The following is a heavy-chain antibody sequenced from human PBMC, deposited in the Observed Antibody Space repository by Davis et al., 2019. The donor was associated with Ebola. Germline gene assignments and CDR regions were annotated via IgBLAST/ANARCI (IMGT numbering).Heavy chain of an antibody. CDR2: IDPSDSYT. CDR3: ARHAGYCSSTSCYTTAQGWFDP. D-gene: IGHD2-2*02. J-gene: IGHJ5*02. V-gene: IGHV5-10-1*01. Sequence: KVSCKGSGYSFTSYWISWVRQMPGKGLEWMGRIDPSDSYTNYSPSFQGHVTISADKSISTAYLQWSSLKASDTAMYYCARHAGYCSSTSCYTTAQGWFDPWGQGTLVTVSS. CDR1: GYSFTSYW.